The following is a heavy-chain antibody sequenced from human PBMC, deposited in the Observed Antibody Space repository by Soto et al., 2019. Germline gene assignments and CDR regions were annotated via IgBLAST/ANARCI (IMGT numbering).Heavy chain of an antibody. D-gene: IGHD5-18*01. CDR2: ISYDGSNK. CDR3: ARAGVDTAMVAYFDY. CDR1: GFTVSSYA. V-gene: IGHV3-30-3*01. J-gene: IGHJ4*02. Sequence: GGSLRLSCAASGFTVSSYAMHWVRQAPGKGLEWVAVISYDGSNKYYADSVKGRFTISRDNSKNTLYLQMNSLRAEDTAVYYCARAGVDTAMVAYFDYWGQGTLVTVSS.